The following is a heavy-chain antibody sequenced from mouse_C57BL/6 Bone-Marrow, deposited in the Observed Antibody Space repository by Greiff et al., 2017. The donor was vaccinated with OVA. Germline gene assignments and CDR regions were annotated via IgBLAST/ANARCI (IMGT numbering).Heavy chain of an antibody. CDR1: GFTFSSYG. Sequence: EVKLMESGGDLVKPGGSLKLSCAASGFTFSSYGMAWVRQTPDKRLEWVATISSGGSYTYYPDSVKGRFTISRDNAKNTLYLQMSSLKTQETAMYYSSSFNWNGKNYFDNWGQGTTLTVSA. D-gene: IGHD4-1*02. V-gene: IGHV5-6*01. CDR3: SSFNWNGKNYFDN. CDR2: ISSGGSYT. J-gene: IGHJ2*01.